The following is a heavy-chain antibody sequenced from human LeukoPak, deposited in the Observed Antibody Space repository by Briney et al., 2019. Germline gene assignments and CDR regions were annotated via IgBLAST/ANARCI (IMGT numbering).Heavy chain of an antibody. CDR2: VFNSGRT. J-gene: IGHJ4*02. CDR3: ASGGPYSGYIY. V-gene: IGHV4-61*01. CDR1: GGSVSSGNEC. Sequence: SETLSLTCTDSGGSVSSGNECWSWIRQPPGKGLEWIGYVFNSGRTNYNPSLKSRVGISVDKPKNQFSLKVSSVTAADTAVYYCASGGPYSGYIYWGQGSLVTVSS. D-gene: IGHD5-12*01.